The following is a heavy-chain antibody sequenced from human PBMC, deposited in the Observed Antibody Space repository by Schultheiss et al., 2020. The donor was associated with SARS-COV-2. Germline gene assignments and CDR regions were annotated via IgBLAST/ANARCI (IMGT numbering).Heavy chain of an antibody. CDR2: IKSKTDGGTT. Sequence: GGSLRLSCAASGFTFSNAWMSWVRQAPGEGLEWVGRIKSKTDGGTTDYAAPVKGRFTISRDDSKNTLYLQMNSLKTEDTAVYYCARDGDHYDSSGYRKYYYGMDVWGQGTTVTVSS. D-gene: IGHD3-22*01. CDR1: GFTFSNAW. J-gene: IGHJ6*02. V-gene: IGHV3-15*01. CDR3: ARDGDHYDSSGYRKYYYGMDV.